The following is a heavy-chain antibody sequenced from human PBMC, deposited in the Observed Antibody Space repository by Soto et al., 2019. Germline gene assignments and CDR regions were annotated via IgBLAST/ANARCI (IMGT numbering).Heavy chain of an antibody. D-gene: IGHD2-2*01. Sequence: EVQLVQSGGDLVQPGGSLRLSCVASGFTFSTYWMTWVRQAPGMGLEWVAGTKEDASEELYVDSVKGRFSVSRDNAKNPLYLQLNSLSAEDTAVDYCATAISSPFSNFDYWGQGSLVTVSS. J-gene: IGHJ4*02. CDR1: GFTFSTYW. V-gene: IGHV3-7*01. CDR2: TKEDASEE. CDR3: ATAISSPFSNFDY.